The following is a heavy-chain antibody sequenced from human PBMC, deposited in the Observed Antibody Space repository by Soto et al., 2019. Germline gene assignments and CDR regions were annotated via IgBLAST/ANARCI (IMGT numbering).Heavy chain of an antibody. CDR3: ARDQQWLVRFYFDF. CDR2: IWYDGSNK. J-gene: IGHJ4*02. Sequence: QVQLVESGGGVVQPGNSLRLSCAASGFTFSSYGMHWVRQAPGKGLEWVAVIWYDGSNKYYADSVKGRFTISRDNSKNTLYLQMNSLRAEDPAVYYCARDQQWLVRFYFDFWGQGTLVTVSS. D-gene: IGHD6-19*01. V-gene: IGHV3-33*01. CDR1: GFTFSSYG.